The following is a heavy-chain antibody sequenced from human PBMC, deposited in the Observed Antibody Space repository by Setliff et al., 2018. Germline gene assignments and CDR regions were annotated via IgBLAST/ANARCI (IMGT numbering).Heavy chain of an antibody. D-gene: IGHD3-16*01. Sequence: PGGSLRLSCAASGFTFSSHSMNWVRQAPGKGLEWISYVSSTSGTIYYADSVKGRFTISRDNAKNSLHLQMNSLRAEDTAVYFCARDRGGTYYYMDVWGKGTTVTVSS. J-gene: IGHJ6*03. CDR1: GFTFSSHS. V-gene: IGHV3-48*04. CDR2: VSSTSGTI. CDR3: ARDRGGTYYYMDV.